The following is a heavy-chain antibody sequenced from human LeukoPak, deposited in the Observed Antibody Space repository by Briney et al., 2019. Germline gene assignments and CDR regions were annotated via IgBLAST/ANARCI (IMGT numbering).Heavy chain of an antibody. CDR1: GFAFSSYG. J-gene: IGHJ5*02. V-gene: IGHV3-30*18. Sequence: GGSLRLSCAASGFAFSSYGMHWVRQSPDKGLEWLAVILYDGIDKYYADSVKGRFTISRDNSKNTLYLQMNSLRTEDTAVYYCVKPQYCGDRCSNWFDPWGQGTLVIVSS. CDR2: ILYDGIDK. D-gene: IGHD2-21*01. CDR3: VKPQYCGDRCSNWFDP.